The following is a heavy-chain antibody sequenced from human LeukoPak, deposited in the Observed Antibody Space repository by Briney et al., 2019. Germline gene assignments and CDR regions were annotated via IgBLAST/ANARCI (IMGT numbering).Heavy chain of an antibody. CDR2: IDYSRDT. D-gene: IGHD3-22*01. CDR1: GGSISSYY. V-gene: IGHV4-59*03. J-gene: IGHJ4*02. Sequence: PSETLSLTCTVSGGSISSYYWIWIRQPPGKGLEWIGNIDYSRDTNYNPSLRSRVTILVDKSRNQFSLKLNSVTAADTAVYYCARNGPHYYDKSGYLDSWGQGTLVTVSS. CDR3: ARNGPHYYDKSGYLDS.